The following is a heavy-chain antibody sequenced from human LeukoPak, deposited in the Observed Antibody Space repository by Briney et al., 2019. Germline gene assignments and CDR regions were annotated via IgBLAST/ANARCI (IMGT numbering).Heavy chain of an antibody. J-gene: IGHJ4*02. Sequence: GGSLRLSCVGSGFSFSTYWMNWVRQAPGKGLEWVSYISGSGSAIYYADSVKGRFTISRDNAKNSLYLHLNSLRDEDTAVYYCARAPPDYGDFDFWGQGTLVTVSS. D-gene: IGHD4-17*01. V-gene: IGHV3-48*02. CDR3: ARAPPDYGDFDF. CDR1: GFSFSTYW. CDR2: ISGSGSAI.